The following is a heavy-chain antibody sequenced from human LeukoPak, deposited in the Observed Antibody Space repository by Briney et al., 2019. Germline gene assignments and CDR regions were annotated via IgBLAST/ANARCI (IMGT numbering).Heavy chain of an antibody. CDR3: VREDNAFNI. J-gene: IGHJ3*02. V-gene: IGHV3-30*03. Sequence: GGSLRLSCAASGFTFSSYGMHWVRQAPGKGLEWVAVISYDGSNKYYADSVKGRFTISRDNAKNTLYLHMNSLRAEDTAIYYCVREDNAFNIWGQGTLVTVSS. CDR1: GFTFSSYG. CDR2: ISYDGSNK.